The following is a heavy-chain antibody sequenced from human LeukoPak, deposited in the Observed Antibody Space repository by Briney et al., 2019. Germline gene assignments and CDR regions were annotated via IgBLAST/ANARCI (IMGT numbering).Heavy chain of an antibody. CDR1: GGSISSGCYY. CDR2: IYTSGST. CDR3: ARRRGYDFWSGPHDAFDI. J-gene: IGHJ3*02. D-gene: IGHD3-3*01. V-gene: IGHV4-61*02. Sequence: SRTLSLTCTVSGGSISSGCYYWSWIRQPAGKGLEWIGRIYTSGSTNYNPSLKSRVTISVDTSKNQFSLKLSSVTAADTAVYYCARRRGYDFWSGPHDAFDIWGQGTMVTVSS.